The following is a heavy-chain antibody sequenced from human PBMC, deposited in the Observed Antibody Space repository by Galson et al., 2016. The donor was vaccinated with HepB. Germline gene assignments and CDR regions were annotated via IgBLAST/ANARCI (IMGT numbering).Heavy chain of an antibody. V-gene: IGHV3-30*03. D-gene: IGHD7-27*01. CDR2: IGTDGRTK. CDR3: AREGAWGKWYFDL. CDR1: GLTFSCCS. J-gene: IGHJ2*01. Sequence: SLRLSCAASGLTFSCCSIHWVRQVPGKGLEWVAVIGTDGRTKFYADSVQGRFTISRDNSENTVYLQMRRLRSEDTAVYDCAREGAWGKWYFDLWGRGSLVTVSS.